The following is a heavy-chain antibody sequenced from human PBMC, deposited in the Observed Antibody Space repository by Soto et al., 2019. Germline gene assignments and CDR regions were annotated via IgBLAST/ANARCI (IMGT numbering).Heavy chain of an antibody. D-gene: IGHD2-2*01. Sequence: PGGSLRLSCAASGFSFSNYGMHWVRQAQGKGLEWVAFVSSDGNNKYYADSVKGRFTISRDNSKNTLYLQVDSLRVDDTAVYYCAKDRVIQLLPIWPDPWGQGTLVTVSS. J-gene: IGHJ5*02. V-gene: IGHV3-30*18. CDR2: VSSDGNNK. CDR1: GFSFSNYG. CDR3: AKDRVIQLLPIWPDP.